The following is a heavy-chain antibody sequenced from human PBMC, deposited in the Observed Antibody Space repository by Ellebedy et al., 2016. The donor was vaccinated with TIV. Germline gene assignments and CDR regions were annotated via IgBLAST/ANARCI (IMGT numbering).Heavy chain of an antibody. CDR3: VRQGERPFDN. CDR2: IYPGDSDI. V-gene: IGHV5-51*01. Sequence: PGGSLRPSCKGSGYSFTTYWIGWVRQMPGKGLEWVGYIYPGDSDIRYSPSFQGQVTVSADKSISTAYLHWSSLKASDTGMYYCVRQGERPFDNWGQGTLVTVSS. CDR1: GYSFTTYW. D-gene: IGHD1-1*01. J-gene: IGHJ4*02.